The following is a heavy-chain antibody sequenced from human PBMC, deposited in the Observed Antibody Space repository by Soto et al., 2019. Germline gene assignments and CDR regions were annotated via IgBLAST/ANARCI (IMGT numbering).Heavy chain of an antibody. V-gene: IGHV4-59*01. CDR2: IYYSGST. D-gene: IGHD3-10*01. J-gene: IGHJ6*02. CDR3: ASGGNTMVRGVMTYGMDV. Sequence: CETRSVTWTGGNGATMMYYWRWIREPPGKGWGWFGYIYYSGSTNYNPSLKSRVTISVDTSKNQFSLKLSSVTAADTAVYYCASGGNTMVRGVMTYGMDVWAQGTTVTVS. CDR1: NGATMMYY.